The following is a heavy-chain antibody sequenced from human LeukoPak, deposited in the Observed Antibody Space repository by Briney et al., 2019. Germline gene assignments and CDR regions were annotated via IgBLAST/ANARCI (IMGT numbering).Heavy chain of an antibody. J-gene: IGHJ4*02. CDR3: AKDRGYGSGSYSGMYYFDY. CDR2: ISGSSVAT. Sequence: GGSLRLSCAGSGFTFSSYAMSWVRQALGKGLEWVSTISGSSVATYYADSVKGRFTISRDNSKNTLSLQMNSLRAEDTAVYYCAKDRGYGSGSYSGMYYFDYWGQGTLVTVSS. D-gene: IGHD3-10*01. V-gene: IGHV3-23*01. CDR1: GFTFSSYA.